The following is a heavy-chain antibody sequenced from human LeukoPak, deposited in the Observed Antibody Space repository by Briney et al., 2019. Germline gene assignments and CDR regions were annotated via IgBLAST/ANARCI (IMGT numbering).Heavy chain of an antibody. Sequence: PGGSLRLSCAASGFTFSSYGMHWVRQAPGKGLEWVAFIRYDGSNKYYADSVKGRFTISRDNSKNTLYLQMNSLRAEDTAVYYCAPFVGYGSGSYPYDYWGQGTLVTVSS. D-gene: IGHD3-10*01. CDR2: IRYDGSNK. CDR1: GFTFSSYG. V-gene: IGHV3-30*02. J-gene: IGHJ4*02. CDR3: APFVGYGSGSYPYDY.